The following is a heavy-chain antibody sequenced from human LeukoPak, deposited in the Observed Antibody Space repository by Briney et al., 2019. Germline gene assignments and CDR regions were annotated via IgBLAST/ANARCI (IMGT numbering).Heavy chain of an antibody. CDR3: ARAYYYGSGRRYYFDY. Sequence: SVKVSCKASGGTFSSYAISWVRQAPGLGLEWMGGIIPIFGTANYAQKFQGRVTITADKSTSTAYMELSSLRSEDTAVYYCARAYYYGSGRRYYFDYWGQGTLVTVSS. D-gene: IGHD3-10*01. J-gene: IGHJ4*02. V-gene: IGHV1-69*06. CDR1: GGTFSSYA. CDR2: IIPIFGTA.